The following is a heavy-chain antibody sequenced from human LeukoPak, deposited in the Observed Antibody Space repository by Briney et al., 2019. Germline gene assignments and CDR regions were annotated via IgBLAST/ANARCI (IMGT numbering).Heavy chain of an antibody. D-gene: IGHD5-12*01. Sequence: SQTLSLTCSVSGDSIRSGTYYWSWIRQPAGKGLEWIGRIYTSGSTSYNPSLKSRVTISVDTSKNQFSLKLASVTAADTAVYYCARGGGATRIDYWGQGTLVTVSS. CDR3: ARGGGATRIDY. V-gene: IGHV4-61*02. CDR2: IYTSGST. CDR1: GDSIRSGTYY. J-gene: IGHJ4*02.